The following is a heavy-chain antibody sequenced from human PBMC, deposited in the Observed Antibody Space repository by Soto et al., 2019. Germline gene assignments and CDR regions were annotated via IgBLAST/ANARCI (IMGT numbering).Heavy chain of an antibody. D-gene: IGHD5-18*01. J-gene: IGHJ4*02. Sequence: QVQLVESGGGVVQPGRSLRLSCAASGFAFSGYSMQWVRQLPGKGLEWVAVTKHDGSETYYADSVKGRFTVSKDDSKDKPTLQMNSLRPEATALYHGARFGYGVSYGGGVASWGKGALVIVSS. V-gene: IGHV3-30-3*01. CDR2: TKHDGSET. CDR3: ARFGYGVSYGGGVAS. CDR1: GFAFSGYS.